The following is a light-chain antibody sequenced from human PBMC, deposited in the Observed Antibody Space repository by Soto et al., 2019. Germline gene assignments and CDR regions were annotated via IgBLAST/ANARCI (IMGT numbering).Light chain of an antibody. V-gene: IGLV2-11*01. J-gene: IGLJ3*02. Sequence: QSALTQPRSVSGSPGQSVTISCTGTSSDIGDYNYVSWYQQHPGKAPKFMIYDVNKRPSGVPDRFSGSKSGNTASLTISGLQAEDEADYYCCSYGGRHTLVFGGGTKLPS. CDR3: CSYGGRHTLV. CDR1: SSDIGDYNY. CDR2: DVN.